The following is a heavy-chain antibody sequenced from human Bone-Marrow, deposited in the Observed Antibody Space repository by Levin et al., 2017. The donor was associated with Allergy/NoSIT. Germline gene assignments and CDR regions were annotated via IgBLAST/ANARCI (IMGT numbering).Heavy chain of an antibody. CDR3: ARVLGYCSSTSCHTSHFDY. V-gene: IGHV3-21*01. Sequence: SCAASGFTFSSYSMNWVRQAPGKGLEWVSSISSSSSYIYYADSVKGRFTISRDNAKNSLYLQMNSLRAEDTAVYYCARVLGYCSSTSCHTSHFDYWGQGTLVTVSS. CDR1: GFTFSSYS. J-gene: IGHJ4*02. D-gene: IGHD2-2*01. CDR2: ISSSSSYI.